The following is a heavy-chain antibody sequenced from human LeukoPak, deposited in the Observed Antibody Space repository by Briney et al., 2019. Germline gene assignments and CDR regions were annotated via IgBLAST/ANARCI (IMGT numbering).Heavy chain of an antibody. Sequence: PSQTLSLTCAASGGSISSGGYSWSWIRQPPGKGLEWIGYIYHSGSTYSNPSLKSRVTISVDRSKNQFSLKLSSVTAADTAVYYCARGTSGSSPFDYWGQGTLVTVSS. CDR3: ARGTSGSSPFDY. V-gene: IGHV4-30-2*01. CDR2: IYHSGST. D-gene: IGHD3-10*01. CDR1: GGSISSGGYS. J-gene: IGHJ4*02.